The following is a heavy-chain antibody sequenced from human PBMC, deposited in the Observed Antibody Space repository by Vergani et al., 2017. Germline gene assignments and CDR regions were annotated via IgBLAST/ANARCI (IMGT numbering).Heavy chain of an antibody. CDR2: IRYDGSSE. D-gene: IGHD2/OR15-2a*01. CDR3: ANSVIAGNVGVAYFGMDV. Sequence: VQLVESGGGVVQPGGSLRLSCTLSGFTLNTCGIHWVRQAPGKGLEWVSFIRYDGSSEYYGDSVKGRFTISRDKSQNTVNLQMNSLRTEDTAVYFCANSVIAGNVGVAYFGMDVWGRGTTVTVSS. CDR1: GFTLNTCG. V-gene: IGHV3-30*02. J-gene: IGHJ6*02.